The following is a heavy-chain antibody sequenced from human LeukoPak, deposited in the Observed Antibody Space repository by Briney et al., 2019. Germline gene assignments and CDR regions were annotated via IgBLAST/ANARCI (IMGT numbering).Heavy chain of an antibody. D-gene: IGHD6-13*01. J-gene: IGHJ3*02. CDR3: ARGETEETGTRPDAFDI. V-gene: IGHV1-2*02. CDR2: INPNSGDT. Sequence: ASVKVSCKASGYTFTGHYMHWVRQAPGQGLEWIGWINPNSGDTKYAQKFQGRVTMTRDTSISTAYMELTRLRSDDSAVYYCARGETEETGTRPDAFDIWGQGTMVTVSS. CDR1: GYTFTGHY.